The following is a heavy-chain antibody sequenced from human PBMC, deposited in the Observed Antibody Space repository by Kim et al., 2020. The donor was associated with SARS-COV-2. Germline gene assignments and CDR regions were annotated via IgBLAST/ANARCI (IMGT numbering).Heavy chain of an antibody. CDR1: GFTFSSYG. D-gene: IGHD3-3*01. CDR2: IWYDGSNK. V-gene: IGHV3-33*01. CDR3: ASMVWSGYYNDYYYGMDV. Sequence: GGSLRLSCAASGFTFSSYGMHWVRQAPGKGLEWVAVIWYDGSNKYYADSVKGRFTISRDNSKNTLYLQMNSLRAEDTAVYYCASMVWSGYYNDYYYGMDVWGQGTTVTVSS. J-gene: IGHJ6*02.